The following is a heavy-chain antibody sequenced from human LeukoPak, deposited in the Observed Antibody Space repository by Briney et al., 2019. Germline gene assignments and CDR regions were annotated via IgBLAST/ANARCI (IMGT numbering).Heavy chain of an antibody. J-gene: IGHJ6*02. V-gene: IGHV3-33*01. CDR1: GFTFSSYG. Sequence: GGSLRLSCAASGFTFSSYGMHWVRQAPGKGLEWVAVIWYDGSNKYYADSVKGRFTISRDNYKNTLYLQMNSLRAEDTAVYYCAREAVDTIFGVVIRGYYYYGMDVWGQGTTVTVSS. D-gene: IGHD3-3*01. CDR2: IWYDGSNK. CDR3: AREAVDTIFGVVIRGYYYYGMDV.